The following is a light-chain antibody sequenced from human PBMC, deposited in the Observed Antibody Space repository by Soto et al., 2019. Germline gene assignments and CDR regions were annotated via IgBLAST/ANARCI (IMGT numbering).Light chain of an antibody. J-gene: IGKJ1*01. CDR1: QSISIW. Sequence: DIQMTQSPSTLSASVGDRVAITCRASQSISIWLAWYQQKPGKAPKLLIYKASSLESGVPSRLSGSGSGTEFTLNISSLEPYDFATYYCQQYNDYSWTFGQGTKVEIK. CDR2: KAS. V-gene: IGKV1-5*03. CDR3: QQYNDYSWT.